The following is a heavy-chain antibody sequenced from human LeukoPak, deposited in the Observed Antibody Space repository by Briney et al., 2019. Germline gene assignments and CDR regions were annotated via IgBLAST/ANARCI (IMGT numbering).Heavy chain of an antibody. J-gene: IGHJ4*02. Sequence: GGSLRLSCAASGFTFSSYAMSWVRQAPGKGLEWVSATSGSGGSTYYADSVKGRFTISRDNSKNTLYLQMNSLRAEDTAVYYCAKATRYCTSTSCPWDYWGQGTLVTVSS. CDR2: TSGSGGST. V-gene: IGHV3-23*01. CDR3: AKATRYCTSTSCPWDY. D-gene: IGHD2-2*01. CDR1: GFTFSSYA.